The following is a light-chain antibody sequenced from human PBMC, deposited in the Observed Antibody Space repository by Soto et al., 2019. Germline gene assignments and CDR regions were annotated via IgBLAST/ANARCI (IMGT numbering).Light chain of an antibody. CDR2: EVS. CDR3: SSYSRSIPYV. J-gene: IGLJ1*01. CDR1: SSDVGSYNY. Sequence: QSVLTQPASVSGSPGQSITISCTGTSSDVGSYNYVSWYQQHPGKAPKLMIYEVSDRPSGISSRFSGSKSGNTASLTISGLQTEDEAEYFCSSYSRSIPYVFGNGTKVTV. V-gene: IGLV2-14*01.